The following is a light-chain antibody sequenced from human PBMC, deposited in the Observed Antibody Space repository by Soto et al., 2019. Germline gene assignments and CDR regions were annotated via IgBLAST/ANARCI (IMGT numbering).Light chain of an antibody. CDR3: CSYAGSSTWV. CDR1: SSDVGSYNL. Sequence: QSALTQPASVSGSPGQSITISCTGTSSDVGSYNLVSWYQQHPGTAPKLMIYEDNKRASGFSNRFSGSTSGITASLTISVLQAEDEADYYCCSYAGSSTWVFGGGTKLTVL. V-gene: IGLV2-23*01. CDR2: EDN. J-gene: IGLJ3*02.